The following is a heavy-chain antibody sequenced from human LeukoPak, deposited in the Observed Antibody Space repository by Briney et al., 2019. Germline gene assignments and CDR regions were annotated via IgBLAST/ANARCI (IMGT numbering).Heavy chain of an antibody. Sequence: SETLSLTCAVYGGSFSGYYWSWIRQPPGKGLEWIGEINHSGSTNYNPSLKSRVTISVDTSKNQFSLKLSSVTAADTAVYYCARSLRGGYSYGDYYFGYWGQGTLVTVSS. J-gene: IGHJ4*02. CDR1: GGSFSGYY. CDR2: INHSGST. V-gene: IGHV4-34*01. CDR3: ARSLRGGYSYGDYYFGY. D-gene: IGHD5-18*01.